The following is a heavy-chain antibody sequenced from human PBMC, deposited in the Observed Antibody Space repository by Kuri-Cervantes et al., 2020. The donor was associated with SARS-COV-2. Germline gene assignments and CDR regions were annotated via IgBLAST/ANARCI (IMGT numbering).Heavy chain of an antibody. CDR2: ISDSGST. J-gene: IGHJ4*02. D-gene: IGHD6-6*01. CDR1: GGSFSDYY. V-gene: IGHV4-34*01. Sequence: SETLSLTCVVYGGSFSDYYWNWIRQPPGKGLEWIGEISDSGSTNYNPSLKSRVTISLDTSKNQFSLKLSSVTAADTAVYYCARQERGSSSTPFDYWGQGTLVTVSS. CDR3: ARQERGSSSTPFDY.